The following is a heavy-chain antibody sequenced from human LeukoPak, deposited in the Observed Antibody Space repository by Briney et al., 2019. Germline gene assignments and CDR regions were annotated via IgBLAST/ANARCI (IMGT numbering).Heavy chain of an antibody. D-gene: IGHD3-22*01. CDR3: ARVMGYDSSGPEAWYFDY. V-gene: IGHV1-18*01. CDR2: ISAYNGNT. CDR1: GYTFTSYG. Sequence: GASVKVSCKASGYTFTSYGISWVRQAPGQGLEWMGWISAYNGNTNYAQKLQGRVTMTTDTSTSTAYMELRSLRSEDTAVYYCARVMGYDSSGPEAWYFDYWGQGTLVTVSS. J-gene: IGHJ4*02.